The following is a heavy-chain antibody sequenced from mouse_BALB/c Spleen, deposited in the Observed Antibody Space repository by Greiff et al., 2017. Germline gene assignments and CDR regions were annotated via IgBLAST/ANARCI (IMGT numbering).Heavy chain of an antibody. CDR1: GFTFSSYA. CDR3: ARDYYGSSYENAMDY. Sequence: EVQLVESGGGLVKPGGSLKLSCAASGFTFSSYAMSWVRQSPEKRLEWVAEISSGGSYTYYPDTVTGRFTISRDNAKNTLYLEMSSLRSEDTAMYYCARDYYGSSYENAMDYWGQGTSVTVSS. D-gene: IGHD1-1*01. CDR2: ISSGGSYT. J-gene: IGHJ4*01. V-gene: IGHV5-9-4*01.